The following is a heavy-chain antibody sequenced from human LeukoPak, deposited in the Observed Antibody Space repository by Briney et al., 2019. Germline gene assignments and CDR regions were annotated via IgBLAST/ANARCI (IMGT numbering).Heavy chain of an antibody. J-gene: IGHJ4*02. CDR3: ARRIAAAGFDY. V-gene: IGHV3-33*01. CDR2: IWYDGSLK. Sequence: PGGSLRLSCRASGFTFSSHGMHWVRQAPGKGLEWVAVIWYDGSLKYYSDSVKGRFTISRDNSRDTLFLQMNSLRAEDTAVYYCARRIAAAGFDYWGQGTLVTVSS. CDR1: GFTFSSHG. D-gene: IGHD6-13*01.